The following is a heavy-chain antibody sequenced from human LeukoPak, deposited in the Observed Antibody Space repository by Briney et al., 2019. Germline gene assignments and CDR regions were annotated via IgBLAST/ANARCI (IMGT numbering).Heavy chain of an antibody. V-gene: IGHV4-39*01. CDR1: GGSISNSSYY. CDR3: ARHWVVTPNY. J-gene: IGHJ4*02. Sequence: SETLSLTCIVSGGSISNSSYYWGWIRQPLGKGLEWIGSIYYSGSAYYNPSLKSRVTISVDTSKNQFSLKLTSVTAADTAVYYCARHWVVTPNYWGQGTLVIVSS. CDR2: IYYSGSA. D-gene: IGHD4-23*01.